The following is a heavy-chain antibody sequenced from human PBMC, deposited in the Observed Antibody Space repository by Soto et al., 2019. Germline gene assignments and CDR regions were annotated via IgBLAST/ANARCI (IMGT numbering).Heavy chain of an antibody. CDR2: ISYDGSNK. J-gene: IGHJ4*02. V-gene: IGHV3-30*18. Sequence: QVHLVESGGGVVQPGRSLRLSCAASGFTFNNYGMHWVRQAPGKGLEWVAVISYDGSNKYYADSVKGRFTISRDNSKNTLYLHMNRLRAEDTAVYYCAKSEQIYGDYDFDCWGQGTLVTVSS. CDR3: AKSEQIYGDYDFDC. D-gene: IGHD4-17*01. CDR1: GFTFNNYG.